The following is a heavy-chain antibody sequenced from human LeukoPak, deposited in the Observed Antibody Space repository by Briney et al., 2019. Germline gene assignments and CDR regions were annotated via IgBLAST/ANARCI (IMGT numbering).Heavy chain of an antibody. CDR2: TYSGGST. CDR1: GFTASSHY. Sequence: PGGSLRPSFAAPGFTASSHYLSWVRQPPGKGLDRVPVTYSGGSTYYADSVKGRFAISRDNSKNTVYLQMNSLRAEDTAVYYCASPAVWGELSLRYWGQGTLVTVSS. CDR3: ASPAVWGELSLRY. V-gene: IGHV3-53*01. J-gene: IGHJ4*02. D-gene: IGHD3-16*02.